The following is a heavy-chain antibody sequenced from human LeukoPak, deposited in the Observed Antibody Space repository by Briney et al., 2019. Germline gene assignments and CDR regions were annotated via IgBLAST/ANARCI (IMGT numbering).Heavy chain of an antibody. D-gene: IGHD3-3*01. CDR2: IYTSGST. J-gene: IGHJ4*02. CDR1: GGSLSSYY. CDR3: ARGLRFLEWYYFDY. V-gene: IGHV4-4*07. Sequence: SETLSLTCTVSGGSLSSYYWSWLRQPAGKGLEWIGRIYTSGSTNYNPPLKSRVTMSVDTSKNQFSLKLSSVTAADTAVYDCARGLRFLEWYYFDYWGQGTLVTVSS.